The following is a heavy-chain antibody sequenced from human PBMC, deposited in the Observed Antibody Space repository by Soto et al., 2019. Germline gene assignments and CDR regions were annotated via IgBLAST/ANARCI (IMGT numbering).Heavy chain of an antibody. CDR1: GFTFSSYA. D-gene: IGHD2-2*01. CDR3: AKVGEGYCSSTSCWSRY. J-gene: IGHJ4*02. V-gene: IGHV3-23*01. CDR2: ISGSGGST. Sequence: GGSLRLSCAASGFTFSSYAMSWVRQAPGKGLEWVSAISGSGGSTYYADSVKGRFTISRDNSKNTLYLQMNSLRAEDTAVYYCAKVGEGYCSSTSCWSRYWGQGTLVTVSS.